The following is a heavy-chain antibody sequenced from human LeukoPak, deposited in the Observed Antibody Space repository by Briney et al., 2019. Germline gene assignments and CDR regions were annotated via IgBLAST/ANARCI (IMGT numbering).Heavy chain of an antibody. J-gene: IGHJ3*02. Sequence: GGSLRLSCAASGFTFSSYSMNWVRQAPGKGLEWVSSISSSSSYIYYADSVKGRFTISRDNAKNSLYLQMNSLRAEDTAVYHCARPRLRGRTDDAFDIWGQGKMVTVSS. CDR1: GFTFSSYS. CDR3: ARPRLRGRTDDAFDI. CDR2: ISSSSSYI. D-gene: IGHD4-17*01. V-gene: IGHV3-21*01.